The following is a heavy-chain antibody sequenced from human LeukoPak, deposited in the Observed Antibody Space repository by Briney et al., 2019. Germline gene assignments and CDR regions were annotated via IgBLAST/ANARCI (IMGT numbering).Heavy chain of an antibody. CDR1: AFTFSSYA. Sequence: PGGSLRLSCAASAFTFSSYAMSWVRQAPGKGLEWVSAISNSGGSTYYADSVKGRFTISRDNSKNTPYLQMNSLRAEDTAVYYCAKDGYVSWAYQLSHFDYWGQGTLVTVSS. CDR3: AKDGYVSWAYQLSHFDY. J-gene: IGHJ4*02. D-gene: IGHD2-2*03. CDR2: ISNSGGST. V-gene: IGHV3-23*01.